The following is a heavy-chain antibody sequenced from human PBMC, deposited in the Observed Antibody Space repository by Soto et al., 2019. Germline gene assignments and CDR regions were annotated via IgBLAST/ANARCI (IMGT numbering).Heavy chain of an antibody. Sequence: SETLSPTCTVSGGSISSSSYYWGWIRQPPGKGLEWIGSIYYSGSTYYNPSLKSRVTISVDTSKNQFSLKLSSVTAADTVVYYCARLSSSVVIGDYWGQGTLVTVSS. J-gene: IGHJ4*02. D-gene: IGHD3-22*01. CDR1: GGSISSSSYY. V-gene: IGHV4-39*01. CDR3: ARLSSSVVIGDY. CDR2: IYYSGST.